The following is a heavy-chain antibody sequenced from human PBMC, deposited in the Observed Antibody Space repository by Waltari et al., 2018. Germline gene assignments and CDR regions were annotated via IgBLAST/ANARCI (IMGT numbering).Heavy chain of an antibody. J-gene: IGHJ4*02. D-gene: IGHD6-13*01. CDR3: ARIPWYSSSWYRGYFDY. CDR1: GGSFSGYY. CDR2: ISHSRSA. V-gene: IGHV4-34*01. Sequence: QVQLQQWGAGLLKPSETLSLTCAVYGGSFSGYYWSWIRQPPGKGLEEIGEISHSRSANDRPSLEGRVTRSVDTSENQFSLKLSSVTAADTAVYYCARIPWYSSSWYRGYFDYWGQGTLVTVSS.